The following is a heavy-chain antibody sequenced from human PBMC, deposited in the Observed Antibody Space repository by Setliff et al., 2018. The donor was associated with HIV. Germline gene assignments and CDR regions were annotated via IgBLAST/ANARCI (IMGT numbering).Heavy chain of an antibody. CDR2: IYQTGNT. CDR3: ARQAWHYDRDGYFIDY. J-gene: IGHJ4*02. CDR1: GYSISSGYY. Sequence: SSETLSLTCSVSGYSISSGYYWGWIRQPPGKGLEWVGTIYQTGNTYYSPSLRSRVTVSMDMSRNQFSMKLNSATAADTAVYYCARQAWHYDRDGYFIDYWGQGMLVTVS. D-gene: IGHD3-22*01. V-gene: IGHV4-38-2*02.